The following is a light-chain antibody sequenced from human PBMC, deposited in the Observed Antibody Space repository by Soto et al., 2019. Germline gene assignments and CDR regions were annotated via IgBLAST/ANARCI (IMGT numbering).Light chain of an antibody. CDR2: GAS. CDR3: QQYVRPPWT. V-gene: IGKV3-20*01. Sequence: EIVLTQSPGTLSLSPGERATLSCRASQSLSKTYLAWYQKKPGQAPRLLIDGASSRATGTPDRFSGSGSGTDFTLTISRLKPEDFAVYYCQQYVRPPWTFGQGTKVDIK. CDR1: QSLSKTY. J-gene: IGKJ1*01.